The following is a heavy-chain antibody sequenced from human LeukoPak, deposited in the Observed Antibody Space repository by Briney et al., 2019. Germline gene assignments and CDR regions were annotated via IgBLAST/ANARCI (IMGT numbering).Heavy chain of an antibody. CDR2: IDWDDDE. Sequence: SGPTLVNPTQTLTLTCTFSGFSLTTSGMCVSWIRQPPGKALEWLARIDWDDDEYYSTSLQTRLTISKDTSKNQVVLTMANMDPVDTATYYCARGVNWSDPWGQGTLVTVSS. D-gene: IGHD2-8*01. V-gene: IGHV2-70*11. CDR1: GFSLTTSGMC. J-gene: IGHJ5*02. CDR3: ARGVNWSDP.